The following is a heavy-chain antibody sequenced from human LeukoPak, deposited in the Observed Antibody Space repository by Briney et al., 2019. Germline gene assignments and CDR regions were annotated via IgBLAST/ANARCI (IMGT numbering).Heavy chain of an antibody. CDR2: INHSGST. Sequence: PSETLSLTCAVYGGSFSGYYWSWIRQPPGKGLEWIGEINHSGSTNYNPSLKRRVTLSVDTSKNQFSLKLSSVTAADTAVYYCARVGKARGTATTIINWFDPWGQGTLVTVSS. J-gene: IGHJ5*02. CDR3: ARVGKARGTATTIINWFDP. D-gene: IGHD3-9*01. CDR1: GGSFSGYY. V-gene: IGHV4-34*01.